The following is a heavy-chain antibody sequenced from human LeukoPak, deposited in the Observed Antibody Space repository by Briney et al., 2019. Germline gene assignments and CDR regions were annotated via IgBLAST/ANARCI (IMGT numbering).Heavy chain of an antibody. CDR3: ANHWGYYYMDF. V-gene: IGHV3-21*01. CDR2: ISSSSSEI. Sequence: GGSLRLSCAASGFTFSSYSMNWVRQAPGKGLEWVSSISSSSSEIYYADSVKGRFTISRDNAKNSLYLQMNSLRAEDTAVYYCANHWGYYYMDFWGKGPTVTVSS. J-gene: IGHJ6*03. CDR1: GFTFSSYS. D-gene: IGHD7-27*01.